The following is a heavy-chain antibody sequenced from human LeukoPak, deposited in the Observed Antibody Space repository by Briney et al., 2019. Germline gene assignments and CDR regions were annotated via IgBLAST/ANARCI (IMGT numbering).Heavy chain of an antibody. V-gene: IGHV4-59*08. CDR1: GGSSSSYY. Sequence: SETLSLTCTFSGGSSSSYYWSWIRQPPGKELEWIGYIHYSGSTNYNPSLRSRATISLDTSKNQVSLKLSSVTAADTALYYCARRASGSYPDYFDFWGQGTLVTVSS. CDR2: IHYSGST. J-gene: IGHJ4*02. CDR3: ARRASGSYPDYFDF. D-gene: IGHD1-26*01.